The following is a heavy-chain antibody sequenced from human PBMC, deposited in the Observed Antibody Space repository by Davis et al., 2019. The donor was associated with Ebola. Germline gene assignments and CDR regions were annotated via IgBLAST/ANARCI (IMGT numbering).Heavy chain of an antibody. D-gene: IGHD6-19*01. V-gene: IGHV3-23*01. CDR2: IRGSGDYT. J-gene: IGHJ4*02. Sequence: GESLKISCAASGFTFSSYWMHWVRQAPGKGLEWVSAIRGSGDYTQYADSVKGRFTISRDNSKNTLYLQMDSLRAEDTAVYYCAKFPTPYSSGWSPGYFDFWGQGTLVTVSS. CDR3: AKFPTPYSSGWSPGYFDF. CDR1: GFTFSSYW.